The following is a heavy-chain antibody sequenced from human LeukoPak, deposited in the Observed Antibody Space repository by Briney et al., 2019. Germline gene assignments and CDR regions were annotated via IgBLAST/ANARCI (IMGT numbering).Heavy chain of an antibody. Sequence: ASVKVSCKASGYTFTSYGISWVRQAPGQGLEWMGWISAYNGNTNYAQKPQGRVTMTTDTSTSTAYMELRSLRSDDTAVYYCARARGWELPDLFDYLGQGTLVTVSS. CDR3: ARARGWELPDLFDY. J-gene: IGHJ4*02. V-gene: IGHV1-18*01. CDR1: GYTFTSYG. D-gene: IGHD1-26*01. CDR2: ISAYNGNT.